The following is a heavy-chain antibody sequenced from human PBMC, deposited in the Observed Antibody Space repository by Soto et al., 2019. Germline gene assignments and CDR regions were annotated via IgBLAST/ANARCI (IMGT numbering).Heavy chain of an antibody. Sequence: ASVKVSCKASGYTLTRYAMHWVRQAPGQRLEWMGWINVGNGKTKYSQKFQGRVTITRDTSASTAYMELSSLRSEDTAVYYCARNNWNYSADYWGQGTLVTVSS. J-gene: IGHJ4*02. V-gene: IGHV1-3*01. D-gene: IGHD1-7*01. CDR3: ARNNWNYSADY. CDR2: INVGNGKT. CDR1: GYTLTRYA.